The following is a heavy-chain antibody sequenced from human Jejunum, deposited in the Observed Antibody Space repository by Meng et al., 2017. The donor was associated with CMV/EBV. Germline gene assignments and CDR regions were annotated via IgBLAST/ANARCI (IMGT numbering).Heavy chain of an antibody. Sequence: QVQLVQSGAEVKKPGXSVKVSCKTSGYTFISYGVAWVRQAPGQGLEWMGWISGYNGDTNYAQNFQGRVTMTTDTSTSTAYMELRSLRSDDTAVYYCARDKSDPGREGFYYWAQGTLVTVSS. J-gene: IGHJ4*02. CDR1: GYTFISYG. CDR3: ARDKSDPGREGFYY. CDR2: ISGYNGDT. V-gene: IGHV1-18*01.